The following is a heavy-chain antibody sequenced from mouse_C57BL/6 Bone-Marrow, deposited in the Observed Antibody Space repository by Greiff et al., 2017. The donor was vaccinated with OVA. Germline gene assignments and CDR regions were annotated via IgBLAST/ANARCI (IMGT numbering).Heavy chain of an antibody. CDR1: GFSLTSYG. J-gene: IGHJ4*01. CDR3: ARKNRYYYDAMDY. V-gene: IGHV2-2*01. CDR2: IWSGGST. D-gene: IGHD1-1*01. Sequence: QVQLKESGPGLVQPSQSLSITCTVSGFSLTSYGVHWVRQSPGKGLEWLGVIWSGGSTDYNAAFISRLSISKDNSKSQVFFKMNSLQADDTAIYYCARKNRYYYDAMDYWGQGTSVTVSS.